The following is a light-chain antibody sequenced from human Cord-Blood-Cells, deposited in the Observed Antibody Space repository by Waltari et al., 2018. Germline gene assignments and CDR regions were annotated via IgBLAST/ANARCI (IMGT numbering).Light chain of an antibody. Sequence: QSALTQPASVSGSPGQSITISCTGTSSDVGGYNYVSWYQQHPGKAPKLMIYDVSNRPAGVSNRFSGSKSGNTASLTISGLQAEDDADYYCSSYTSSSTYVVGTGTKVTVL. V-gene: IGLV2-14*01. CDR1: SSDVGGYNY. CDR3: SSYTSSSTYV. CDR2: DVS. J-gene: IGLJ1*01.